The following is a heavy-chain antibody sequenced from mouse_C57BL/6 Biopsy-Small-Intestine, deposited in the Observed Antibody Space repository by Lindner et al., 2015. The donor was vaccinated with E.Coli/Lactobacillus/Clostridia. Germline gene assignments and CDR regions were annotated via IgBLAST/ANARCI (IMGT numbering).Heavy chain of an antibody. CDR3: ARENYYGAGSYFRDALDI. D-gene: IGHD1-1*02. J-gene: IGHJ3*01. V-gene: IGHV1-54*02. Sequence: SVKVSCKASVYTFNTYIIHWVRQAPDNGLSGWDGSNAGNGDTKYSQKFQGRVTITRDTSAYTAYMDLSSLTSEDTAVYYCARENYYGAGSYFRDALDIWGQGTMVTVSS. CDR2: SNAGNGDT. CDR1: VYTFNTYI.